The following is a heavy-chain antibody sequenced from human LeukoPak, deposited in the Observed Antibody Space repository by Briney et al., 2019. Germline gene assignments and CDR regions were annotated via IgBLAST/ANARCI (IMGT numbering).Heavy chain of an antibody. J-gene: IGHJ3*02. CDR1: GFTFDDYA. V-gene: IGHV3-9*01. D-gene: IGHD6-19*01. Sequence: TGGSLRLSCAASGFTFDDYAMHWVRQAPGKGLEWVSGISWNSGSIGYADSVKGRFTISRDNAKNSLYLQMNSLRAEDTALYYCAKDTEPYSSGWYVGAFDIWGQGTMVTVSS. CDR2: ISWNSGSI. CDR3: AKDTEPYSSGWYVGAFDI.